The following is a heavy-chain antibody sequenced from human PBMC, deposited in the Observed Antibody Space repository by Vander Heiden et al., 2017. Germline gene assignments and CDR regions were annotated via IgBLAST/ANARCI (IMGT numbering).Heavy chain of an antibody. V-gene: IGHV1-8*01. CDR3: ARGHCSSTSCYNNWFDP. CDR1: GYTFTSYD. J-gene: IGHJ5*02. Sequence: QVQLVQSGAEVKKPGASVKVSCKASGYTFTSYDINWVRQATGKGLEWMGWRNPNSGNTGYAQKFQGRVTMTRNTAISTAYMELSSLRSEDTAVYYCARGHCSSTSCYNNWFDPWGQGTLVTVSS. D-gene: IGHD2-2*02. CDR2: RNPNSGNT.